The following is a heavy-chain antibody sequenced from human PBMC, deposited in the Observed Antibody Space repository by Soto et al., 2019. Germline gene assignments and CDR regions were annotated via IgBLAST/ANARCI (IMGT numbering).Heavy chain of an antibody. J-gene: IGHJ6*02. V-gene: IGHV3-21*01. D-gene: IGHD1-1*01. CDR1: GFTFSSYS. CDR3: ERDGQLGRTYYYGMDV. CDR2: ISSSSSYI. Sequence: EVQLVESGGGLVKPGGSLRLSCAASGFTFSSYSMNWVRQAPGKGLEWVSSISSSSSYIYYADSVKGRFTISRDNAKNSLYLQMNSLRAEDTAVYYCERDGQLGRTYYYGMDVWGQGTTVTVSS.